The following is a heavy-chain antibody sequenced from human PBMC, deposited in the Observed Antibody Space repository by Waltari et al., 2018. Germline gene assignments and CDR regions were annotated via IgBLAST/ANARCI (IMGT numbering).Heavy chain of an antibody. Sequence: QLQLRESGPGLVEPSETLSLTCTVSGASIGTTSYYWGWIRQPPGKGLEWIGSINYLRSTYFNPSLKSRVTISIDTSKNQFSLKLNSVTAADTTVYYCARHSRSQWLADSWDQGTLVTVSS. CDR2: INYLRST. D-gene: IGHD6-19*01. V-gene: IGHV4-39*01. CDR1: GASIGTTSYY. CDR3: ARHSRSQWLADS. J-gene: IGHJ4*02.